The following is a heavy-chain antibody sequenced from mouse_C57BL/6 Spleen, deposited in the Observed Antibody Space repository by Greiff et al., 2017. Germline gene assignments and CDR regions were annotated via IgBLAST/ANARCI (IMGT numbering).Heavy chain of an antibody. D-gene: IGHD1-1*01. J-gene: IGHJ2*01. CDR1: GYAFSSYW. CDR3: ARVGSSYGRGYYFDY. CDR2: IYPGDGDT. Sequence: QVQLQQSGAELVKPGASVKISCKASGYAFSSYWMNWVKQRPGKGLEWIGQIYPGDGDTNYNGKFKGKATLTADKSSSTAYMQLSSLTSEDSAVYFCARVGSSYGRGYYFDYWGQGTTLTVSS. V-gene: IGHV1-80*01.